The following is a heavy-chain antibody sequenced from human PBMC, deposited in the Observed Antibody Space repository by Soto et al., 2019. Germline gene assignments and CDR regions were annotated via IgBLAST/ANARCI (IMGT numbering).Heavy chain of an antibody. J-gene: IGHJ5*02. CDR3: ARGGITIFGVVINWFDP. CDR1: GGSISSYY. V-gene: IGHV4-4*07. Sequence: SETLSLTCTVSGGSISSYYWSWIRQPAGKGLEWIGRIYTSGSTNYNPSLKSRVTMSVDTSKNQFSLKLRSVTAADTAMYYCARGGITIFGVVINWFDPWGQGTLVTVSS. D-gene: IGHD3-3*01. CDR2: IYTSGST.